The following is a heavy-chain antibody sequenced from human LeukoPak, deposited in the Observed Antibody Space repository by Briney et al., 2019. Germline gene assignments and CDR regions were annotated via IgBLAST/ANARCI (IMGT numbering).Heavy chain of an antibody. CDR3: ARGVGARGSRYAFDI. V-gene: IGHV1-46*01. CDR2: INPSGGST. CDR1: RYTFTGYY. Sequence: ASVKVSCKASRYTFTGYYMHWVTQAPGQGLECMGIINPSGGSTIYAQKFKGRVTMARDMSTSTVYMELSSLRSEDTAVYYCARGVGARGSRYAFDIWGQGTMVTVSS. D-gene: IGHD1-26*01. J-gene: IGHJ3*02.